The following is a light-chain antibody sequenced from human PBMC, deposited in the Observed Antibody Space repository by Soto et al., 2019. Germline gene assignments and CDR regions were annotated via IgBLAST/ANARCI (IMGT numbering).Light chain of an antibody. CDR3: QQRSNWWT. J-gene: IGKJ1*01. CDR1: QSVYSQ. V-gene: IGKV3-11*01. CDR2: DAS. Sequence: EIVLTQSPATLSLSPGERATLSCRASQSVYSQLAWYQQKPGQAPRLLIYDASNRATGIPARFSGSGSGTDFTLTISSLEPEDFAVYYCQQRSNWWTFGQGTKVEI.